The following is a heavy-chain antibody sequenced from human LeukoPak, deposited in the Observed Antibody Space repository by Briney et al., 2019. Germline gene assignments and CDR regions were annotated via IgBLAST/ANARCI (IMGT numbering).Heavy chain of an antibody. D-gene: IGHD1-26*01. Sequence: PSGTLSLTCAVYGVSFSGYYWSWIRQPPGKGREWIGEINHSGSTNYNPSLKSRVTISVDTSKNQFSLKLSSVTAADTAVYYCARLGAVRFDPWGQGTLVTVSS. V-gene: IGHV4-34*01. CDR3: ARLGAVRFDP. CDR1: GVSFSGYY. CDR2: INHSGST. J-gene: IGHJ5*02.